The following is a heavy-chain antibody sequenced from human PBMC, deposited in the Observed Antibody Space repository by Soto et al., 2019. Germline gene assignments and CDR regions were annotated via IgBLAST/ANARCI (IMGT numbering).Heavy chain of an antibody. Sequence: PGGSLRLSCAGSGFTFSNAWMNWVRQAPGKGLEWVGRIKSKPDGGTTDYAAPVKGRFTISRDDSKNTAYLQINSLKNEDTAKYYCSTGGYYFDYWGQGTQVTVSS. CDR3: STGGYYFDY. CDR1: GFTFSNAW. CDR2: IKSKPDGGTT. V-gene: IGHV3-15*07. D-gene: IGHD5-12*01. J-gene: IGHJ4*02.